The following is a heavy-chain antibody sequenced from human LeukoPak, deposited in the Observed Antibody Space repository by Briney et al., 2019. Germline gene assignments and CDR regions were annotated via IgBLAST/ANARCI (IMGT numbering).Heavy chain of an antibody. CDR3: ATVVRDDILTGYYIDH. CDR1: GGSISSYY. J-gene: IGHJ4*02. Sequence: SETLSLTCTVSGGSISSYYWSWIRQPPGKGLEWIGYIYYSGSTKCNPSFKSRVTISVDTSKNQFSLKLISVTAADTAVYYCATVVRDDILTGYYIDHWGQGTLVTVSS. CDR2: IYYSGST. V-gene: IGHV4-59*01. D-gene: IGHD3-9*01.